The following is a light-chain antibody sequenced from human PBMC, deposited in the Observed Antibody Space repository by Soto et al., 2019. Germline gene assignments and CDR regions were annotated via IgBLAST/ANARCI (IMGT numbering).Light chain of an antibody. CDR1: QSISRW. CDR3: QHYSAYPLT. Sequence: DIQMTQSPPNLSAFVGDRVTSICRPSQSISRWLAWYQQKLGKATKLLIYDVSTLESGVPSRFSGSGSGTEFTLTISTLQPDDFATYYCQHYSAYPLTFGGGTQGGYQ. CDR2: DVS. J-gene: IGKJ4*01. V-gene: IGKV1-5*02.